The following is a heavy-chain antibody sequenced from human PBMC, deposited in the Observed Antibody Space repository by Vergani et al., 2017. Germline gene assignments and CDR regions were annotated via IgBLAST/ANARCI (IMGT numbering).Heavy chain of an antibody. CDR3: ARDRRGATNNYYYMDV. CDR2: IYTSGST. J-gene: IGHJ6*03. D-gene: IGHD1-26*01. Sequence: QVQLQESGPGLVKPSQTLSLTCTVSGGSISSGGYYWSWIRQPAGKGLEWIGRIYTSGSTNYNPSLKSRVTMSVDTSKNQFSLKLSSVTAADTAVYYCARDRRGATNNYYYMDVWGKGTTVTVSS. CDR1: GGSISSGGYY. V-gene: IGHV4-61*02.